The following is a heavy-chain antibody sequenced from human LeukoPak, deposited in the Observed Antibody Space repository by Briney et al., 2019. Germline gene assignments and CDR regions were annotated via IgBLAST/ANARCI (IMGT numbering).Heavy chain of an antibody. V-gene: IGHV3-9*01. D-gene: IGHD6-19*01. CDR2: IAWNSGSI. CDR3: ARRTSSGWYGHDAFDI. J-gene: IGHJ3*02. Sequence: GGSLRLSCATSGFTFHDYSIHWVRQAPGKGLEWVSGIAWNSGSIAYVDSVKGRFTMSRDNAKNSLYLQMNSLSAEDTALYYCARRTSSGWYGHDAFDIWGQGTMVTVSS. CDR1: GFTFHDYS.